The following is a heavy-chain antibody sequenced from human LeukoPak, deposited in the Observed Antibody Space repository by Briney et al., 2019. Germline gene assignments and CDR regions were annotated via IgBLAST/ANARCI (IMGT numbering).Heavy chain of an antibody. CDR2: IYYSGST. Sequence: SETLSLTCTLSGGSISGYYWSWIRQPPGKGLEHIEYIYYSGSTDYNPSLKSRVTISVDTSKNQFSLKLSSVTAAATAVYYCARVGWWDGGGGCSFDYWGQGTLVTVSS. V-gene: IGHV4-59*01. CDR1: GGSISGYY. J-gene: IGHJ4*02. CDR3: ARVGWWDGGGGCSFDY. D-gene: IGHD2-15*01.